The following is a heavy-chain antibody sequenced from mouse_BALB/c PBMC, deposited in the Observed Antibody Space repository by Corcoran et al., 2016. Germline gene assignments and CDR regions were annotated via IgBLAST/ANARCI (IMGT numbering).Heavy chain of an antibody. V-gene: IGHV8-12*01. CDR1: GFSLSTSGMG. Sequence: QVTLKESGPGILQPSQTLSLTCSFSGFSLSTSGMGVSWIRQPSGKGLEWLAHIYWDDDKRYNPSLKSRLTISKDTSRNQVFLKITSVDTADTATYYCARGGYYGSSYWYFDVCGAGTTVTVSS. CDR2: IYWDDDK. J-gene: IGHJ1*01. CDR3: ARGGYYGSSYWYFDV. D-gene: IGHD1-1*01.